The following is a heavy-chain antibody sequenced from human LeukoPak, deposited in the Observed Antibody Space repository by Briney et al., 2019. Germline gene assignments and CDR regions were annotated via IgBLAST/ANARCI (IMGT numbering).Heavy chain of an antibody. D-gene: IGHD2-21*01. V-gene: IGHV3-30-3*01. CDR3: LTIVETDLDAFDI. J-gene: IGHJ3*02. Sequence: PGGSLRLSCAASRFTFTSYAMHWVRQVPGKGLEWVAIISYDGNSKYSADSVKGRFTISRDNAKSTLYLQMNSLRAEDTAVYYCLTIVETDLDAFDIWGQGTKVTVSS. CDR2: ISYDGNSK. CDR1: RFTFTSYA.